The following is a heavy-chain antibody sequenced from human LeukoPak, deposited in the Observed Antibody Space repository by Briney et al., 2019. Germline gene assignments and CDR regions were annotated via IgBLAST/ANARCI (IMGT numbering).Heavy chain of an antibody. CDR3: AKVLDSSGCFDY. D-gene: IGHD6-19*01. Sequence: SVKVSCKASGGTFSSYAISWVRQAPGQGLEWMGGIIPIFGTANYAQKFQGRVTITADESTSTAYMELNSLRAEDTAVYYCAKVLDSSGCFDYWGQGTLVTVSS. CDR2: IIPIFGTA. CDR1: GGTFSSYA. J-gene: IGHJ4*02. V-gene: IGHV1-69*13.